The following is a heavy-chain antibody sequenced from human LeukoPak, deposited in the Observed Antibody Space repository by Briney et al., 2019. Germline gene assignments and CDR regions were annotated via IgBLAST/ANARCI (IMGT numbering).Heavy chain of an antibody. Sequence: GGSLRLSCAVSGFTFTSYSMNWFRQAPGKGLEWVSYISSSSSNIYYADSVKGRFTISRDNAKNSMYLQMNSLRDEDTAVYYCARESYWGSSAKGFDYWGQGTLVTVSS. D-gene: IGHD7-27*01. CDR1: GFTFTSYS. CDR3: ARESYWGSSAKGFDY. CDR2: ISSSSSNI. V-gene: IGHV3-48*02. J-gene: IGHJ4*02.